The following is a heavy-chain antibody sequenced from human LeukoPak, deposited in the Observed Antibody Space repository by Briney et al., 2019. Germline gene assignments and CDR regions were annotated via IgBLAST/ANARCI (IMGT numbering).Heavy chain of an antibody. CDR3: ARDQRSTSCYGYYGSGSSRGCLAFDI. J-gene: IGHJ3*02. CDR1: GFTFSSYW. CDR2: IKQGGSEK. V-gene: IGHV3-7*01. Sequence: PGGSLRLSCAASGFTFSSYWMSWVRQAPGKGLEWVANIKQGGSEKYYVDSVKGRFTISRDNAKNSLYLQMNSLRAEDTAVYYCARDQRSTSCYGYYGSGSSRGCLAFDIWGQGTMVTVSS. D-gene: IGHD3-10*01.